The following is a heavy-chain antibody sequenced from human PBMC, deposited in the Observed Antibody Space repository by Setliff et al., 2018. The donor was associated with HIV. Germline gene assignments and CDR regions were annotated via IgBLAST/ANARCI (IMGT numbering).Heavy chain of an antibody. CDR3: ARAPYYDYRGLAVYYFDY. CDR2: ISYSGDT. CDR1: GGSINSTSYY. V-gene: IGHV4-39*07. D-gene: IGHD3-22*01. J-gene: IGHJ4*02. Sequence: LSLTCIVSGGSINSTSYYWGWIRQPPGQGLEWIGSISYSGDTFYNTSLKTRITISVDTSKNHLSLKVSSLTAADTAVYYCARAPYYDYRGLAVYYFDYWGQGTLVTVSS.